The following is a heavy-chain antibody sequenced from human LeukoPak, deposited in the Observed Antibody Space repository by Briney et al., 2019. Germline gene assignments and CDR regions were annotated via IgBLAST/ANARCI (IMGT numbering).Heavy chain of an antibody. V-gene: IGHV3-66*01. CDR1: GFAVITNY. J-gene: IGHJ4*02. D-gene: IGHD3-16*02. Sequence: GGSLRLSCAASGFAVITNYKSWVRQAPGKGLEWASTIYSGGSTHYADSVQGRFTISRDNSKNMLYLQMNSLRAEDTAVYYCARGYHDYWGQGTLVTVSS. CDR3: ARGYHDY. CDR2: IYSGGST.